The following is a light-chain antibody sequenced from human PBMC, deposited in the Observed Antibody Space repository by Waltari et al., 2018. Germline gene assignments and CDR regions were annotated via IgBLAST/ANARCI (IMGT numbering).Light chain of an antibody. CDR1: TGAVTSDHY. Sequence: QAVVTQEPSLTVSPGGTVTLTCASNTGAVTSDHYPYWIQQKPGQAPRSLIYHTINKDPWPPARFSGSLLGGKAALTLSGAQPEYEAVYYCLLHYSSPGVFGGGTKLTVL. V-gene: IGLV7-46*01. CDR2: HTI. CDR3: LLHYSSPGV. J-gene: IGLJ3*02.